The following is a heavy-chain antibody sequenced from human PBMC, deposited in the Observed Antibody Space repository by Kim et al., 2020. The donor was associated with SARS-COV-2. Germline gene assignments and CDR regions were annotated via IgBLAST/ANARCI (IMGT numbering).Heavy chain of an antibody. CDR1: GFTFSSYE. CDR2: ISSSGSTI. Sequence: GGSLRLSCAASGFTFSSYEMNWVRQAPGKGLEWVSYISSSGSTIYYADSVKGRFTISRDNAKNSLYLQMNSLRAEDTAVYYCARDDVFLVRHAYGMDVWGQGTTVTVSS. J-gene: IGHJ6*02. V-gene: IGHV3-48*03. D-gene: IGHD2-8*02. CDR3: ARDDVFLVRHAYGMDV.